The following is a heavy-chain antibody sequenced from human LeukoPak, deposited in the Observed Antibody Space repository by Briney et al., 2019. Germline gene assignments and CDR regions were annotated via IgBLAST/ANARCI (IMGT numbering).Heavy chain of an antibody. J-gene: IGHJ3*02. V-gene: IGHV1-69*04. CDR2: IIPILGIA. D-gene: IGHD2/OR15-2a*01. CDR1: GGTFSSYT. CDR3: ARDGAENYFVI. Sequence: SVKVSCKASGGTFSSYTISWVRQAPGQGLEWMGRIIPILGIANYAQKFQGRVTITADKSTSTAYMELSSLRSEDTAVYYCARDGAENYFVIWCQGTMLTVSS.